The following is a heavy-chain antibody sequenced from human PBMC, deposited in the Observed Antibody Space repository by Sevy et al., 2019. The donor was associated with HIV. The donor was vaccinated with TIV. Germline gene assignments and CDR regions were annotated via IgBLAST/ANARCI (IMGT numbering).Heavy chain of an antibody. Sequence: ASVKVSCKASGYTFTGYYMHWVRQAPGQGLEWMGRINPNSGGRNYAQMFQGRVTMTRDTSISTAYMELSRLRSDDTAVYYCATGGSYCSSTSCRSSYYYYGMDVWGQGTTVTVSS. V-gene: IGHV1-2*06. D-gene: IGHD2-2*01. J-gene: IGHJ6*02. CDR1: GYTFTGYY. CDR2: INPNSGGR. CDR3: ATGGSYCSSTSCRSSYYYYGMDV.